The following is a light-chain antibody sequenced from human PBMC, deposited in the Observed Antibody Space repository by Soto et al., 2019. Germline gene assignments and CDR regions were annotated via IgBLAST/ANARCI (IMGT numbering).Light chain of an antibody. J-gene: IGLJ2*01. CDR2: SNN. CDR1: SSNIGSNT. Sequence: QSVLTRPPSASGTPGQRVTISCSGSSSNIGSNTVNWYQQLPGAAPKLLIYSNNQRPSGVPDRFSGSMPGTSASLAISGLQSEDEADYYCAAWDDSLNGVLFGGGTKLTVL. CDR3: AAWDDSLNGVL. V-gene: IGLV1-44*01.